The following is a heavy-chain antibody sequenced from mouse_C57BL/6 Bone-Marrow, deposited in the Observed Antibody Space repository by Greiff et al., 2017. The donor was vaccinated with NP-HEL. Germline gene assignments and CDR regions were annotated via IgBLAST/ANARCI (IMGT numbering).Heavy chain of an antibody. CDR1: GYTFTDYY. V-gene: IGHV1-19*01. CDR2: INPYNGGT. D-gene: IGHD2-4*01. J-gene: IGHJ3*01. Sequence: EVQLQQSGPVLVKPGASVKMSCKASGYTFTDYYMNWVKQSHGKSLEWIGVINPYNGGTSYNQKFKGKATLTVDKSSSTAYMELNSLTSEDSAVYYCARRAYDYDGFAYWGQGTLVTVSA. CDR3: ARRAYDYDGFAY.